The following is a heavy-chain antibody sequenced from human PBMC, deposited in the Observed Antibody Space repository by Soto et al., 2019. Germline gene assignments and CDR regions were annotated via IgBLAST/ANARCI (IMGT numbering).Heavy chain of an antibody. D-gene: IGHD2-2*01. CDR1: GYTFTSYG. CDR2: ISAYNGNT. CDR3: ARAPVVVVPAAITFFDY. V-gene: IGHV1-18*01. Sequence: ASVKVSCKASGYTFTSYGISWVRQAPGQGLEWMGWISAYNGNTNYAQKLQGRVTMTTDTSTSTAYMELRSLRSDDTAVYYCARAPVVVVPAAITFFDYWGQGTLVTV. J-gene: IGHJ4*02.